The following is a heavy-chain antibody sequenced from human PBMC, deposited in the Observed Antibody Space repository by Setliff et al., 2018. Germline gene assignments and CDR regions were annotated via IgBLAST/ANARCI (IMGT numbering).Heavy chain of an antibody. V-gene: IGHV3-72*01. J-gene: IGHJ4*02. D-gene: IGHD3-10*01. CDR2: TRNKVSSYIT. Sequence: LSLSCATSGFSFSDHSMDWVRQAPGKGLEWVGRTRNKVSSYITEYAASVKGRFTISRDDSKNTLYLQMNSLRGEDTALYYCRLWFGETSRDYWGQGTLVTVSS. CDR1: GFSFSDHS. CDR3: RLWFGETSRDY.